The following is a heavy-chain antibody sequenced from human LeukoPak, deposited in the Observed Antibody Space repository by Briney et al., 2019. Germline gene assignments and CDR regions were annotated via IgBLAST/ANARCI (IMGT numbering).Heavy chain of an antibody. Sequence: GGSLRLSCAASGFTFSSYEMNWVRQAPGKGLEWVSYISSSGSTIYYADPVKGRFTISRDNAKNSLYLQMNSLRAEDTAVYYCAILRGYYYDSSGYYRHDAFDIWGQGTMVTVSS. V-gene: IGHV3-48*03. D-gene: IGHD3-22*01. CDR1: GFTFSSYE. CDR3: AILRGYYYDSSGYYRHDAFDI. CDR2: ISSSGSTI. J-gene: IGHJ3*02.